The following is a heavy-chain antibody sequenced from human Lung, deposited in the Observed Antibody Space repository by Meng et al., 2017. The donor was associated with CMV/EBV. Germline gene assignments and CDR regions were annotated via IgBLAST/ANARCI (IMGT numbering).Heavy chain of an antibody. CDR1: GFTFGDYA. Sequence: SCTASGFTFGDYAMSWVRQAPGKGLEWVGFIRSKAYGGTTEYAASVKGRFTISRDDSKSIAYLQMNSLKTEDTDVYYCTRVNYYYGMDVWGQGTTVTVSS. CDR2: IRSKAYGGTT. V-gene: IGHV3-49*04. CDR3: TRVNYYYGMDV. D-gene: IGHD3-22*01. J-gene: IGHJ6*02.